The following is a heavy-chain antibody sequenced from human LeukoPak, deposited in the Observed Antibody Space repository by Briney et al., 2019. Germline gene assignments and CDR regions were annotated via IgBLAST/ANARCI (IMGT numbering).Heavy chain of an antibody. V-gene: IGHV3-23*01. CDR1: GFTFSSYA. Sequence: GGSLRLSCAASGFTFSSYAMSWVRQAPGKGLEWVSAISGSGGSTYYADSVKGRFTISRDNSKNTLYLQMNSLRAEDTAVYYCAKSDVVPAAMYNWFDPWGQGTLVTVSS. D-gene: IGHD2-2*01. J-gene: IGHJ5*02. CDR2: ISGSGGST. CDR3: AKSDVVPAAMYNWFDP.